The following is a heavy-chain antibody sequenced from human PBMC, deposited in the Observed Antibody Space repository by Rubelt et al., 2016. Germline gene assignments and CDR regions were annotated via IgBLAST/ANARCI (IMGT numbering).Heavy chain of an antibody. Sequence: QVQLVQSGAEVKKPGASVKVSCKASGYTFTSYGISWVRQAPGQGIEWMGWISAYNGNTNYAQKLQGRVTLTTEQSTSTAYMGLRGLGADDTAVYYCARELGGEWLSNFDYWGQGTLVTVSS. CDR1: GYTFTSYG. D-gene: IGHD3-3*01. V-gene: IGHV1-18*01. CDR3: ARELGGEWLSNFDY. J-gene: IGHJ4*02. CDR2: ISAYNGNT.